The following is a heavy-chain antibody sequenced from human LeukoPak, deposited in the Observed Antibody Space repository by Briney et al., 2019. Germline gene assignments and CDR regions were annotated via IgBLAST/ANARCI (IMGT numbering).Heavy chain of an antibody. Sequence: GGSLRLSCAASGFNFNGKWMTWVRQAPGKGLEWVANINQDGSKKYYVDSVKGRFTISRDNAKNSLYLEMSGLRAEDTAVYYRADPPSDYWGQGTLVAVSS. V-gene: IGHV3-7*01. CDR1: GFNFNGKW. CDR2: INQDGSKK. CDR3: ADPPSDY. J-gene: IGHJ4*02.